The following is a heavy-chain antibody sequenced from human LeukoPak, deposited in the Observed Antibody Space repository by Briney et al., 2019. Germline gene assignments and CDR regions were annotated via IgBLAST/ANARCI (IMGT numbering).Heavy chain of an antibody. Sequence: ASVKVSCKASGYTFTGYYMHWVRQAPGQGLEWMGRINPNSGGTNCAQKFQGRVTMTRDTSISTAYMELSRLRSDDTAVYYCARVYCSSTSCYWSFDPWGQGTLVTVSS. J-gene: IGHJ5*02. D-gene: IGHD2-2*01. CDR2: INPNSGGT. CDR1: GYTFTGYY. V-gene: IGHV1-2*06. CDR3: ARVYCSSTSCYWSFDP.